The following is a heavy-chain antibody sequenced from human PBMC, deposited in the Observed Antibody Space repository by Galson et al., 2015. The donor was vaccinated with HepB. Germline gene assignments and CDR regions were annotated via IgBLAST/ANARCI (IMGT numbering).Heavy chain of an antibody. V-gene: IGHV3-30*18. Sequence: SLRLSCAASGFTFSSYGMHWVRQAPGKGLEWVAVISYDGSNKYYADSVKGRFTISRDNSKNTLYLQMNSLRAEDTAVYYCAKDSIPYSSSWCFDYWGQGTLVTVSS. J-gene: IGHJ4*02. D-gene: IGHD6-13*01. CDR2: ISYDGSNK. CDR3: AKDSIPYSSSWCFDY. CDR1: GFTFSSYG.